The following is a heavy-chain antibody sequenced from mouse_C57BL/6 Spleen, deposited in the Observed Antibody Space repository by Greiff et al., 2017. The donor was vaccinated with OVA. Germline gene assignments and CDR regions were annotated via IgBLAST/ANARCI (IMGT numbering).Heavy chain of an antibody. CDR3: TRSDGYCAGFAY. J-gene: IGHJ3*01. D-gene: IGHD2-3*01. Sequence: QVQLKESGAELVRPGASVTLSCKASGYTFTDYEMHWVKQTPVHGLEWIGAIDPETGGTAYNQKFKGKAILTADKSSSTAYMELRSLTSEDSAVYYCTRSDGYCAGFAYWGQGTLVTVSA. CDR1: GYTFTDYE. CDR2: IDPETGGT. V-gene: IGHV1-15*01.